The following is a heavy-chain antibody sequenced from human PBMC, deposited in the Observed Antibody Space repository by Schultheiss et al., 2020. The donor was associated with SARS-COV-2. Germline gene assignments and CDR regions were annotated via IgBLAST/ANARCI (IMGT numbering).Heavy chain of an antibody. CDR1: GYSISSGYY. Sequence: SETLSLTCAVSGYSISSGYYWGWIRQPPGKGLEWIGEINHSGSTNYNPSLKSRVTISVDTSKNQFSLKLSSVTAADTAVYYCARGNLFYYYYYMDVWGKGTTVTVSS. CDR3: ARGNLFYYYYYMDV. D-gene: IGHD1-14*01. V-gene: IGHV4-38-2*01. J-gene: IGHJ6*03. CDR2: INHSGST.